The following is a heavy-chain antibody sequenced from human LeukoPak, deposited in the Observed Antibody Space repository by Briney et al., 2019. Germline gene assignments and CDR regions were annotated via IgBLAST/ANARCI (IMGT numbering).Heavy chain of an antibody. CDR2: IKQDGSEK. CDR3: ARVAAAVPDQ. Sequence: GGSLRLSCAASGFTFTTYWMSWVRQAPGKGLEWVVNIKQDGSEKYYMDSVKGRFTISRDNAKNSLYLQMSSLRAEDTAVYYCARVAAAVPDQWGQGTLVTVSS. V-gene: IGHV3-7*04. CDR1: GFTFTTYW. J-gene: IGHJ5*02. D-gene: IGHD6-13*01.